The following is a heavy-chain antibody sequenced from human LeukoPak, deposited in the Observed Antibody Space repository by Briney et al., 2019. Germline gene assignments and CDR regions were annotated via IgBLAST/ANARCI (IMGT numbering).Heavy chain of an antibody. CDR2: MYPGGSDT. V-gene: IGHV5-51*01. CDR1: GYSFTSFW. Sequence: GESLKISCKASGYSFTSFWIGWVRQMSGKGLEWMAVMYPGGSDTRYNPSFQGQVSISVDKSIDTAYLQWTSLKASDTAMYYCARPNPWNYYDYWGQGSLVTVSS. D-gene: IGHD1-14*01. CDR3: ARPNPWNYYDY. J-gene: IGHJ4*02.